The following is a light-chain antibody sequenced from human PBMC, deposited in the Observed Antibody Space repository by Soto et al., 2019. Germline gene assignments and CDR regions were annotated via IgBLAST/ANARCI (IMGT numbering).Light chain of an antibody. J-gene: IGLJ2*01. CDR1: SNDIGNSNL. CDR3: SSYAGFNF. Sequence: QSALTQPASVSGSPGQSITISCTGTSNDIGNSNLVSWYQQHPDRAPKPLIYEDTKRPSGISDRFSGSTSGNTASLTISGLRPEDEAIYHCSSYAGFNFFGAGTQLTVL. V-gene: IGLV2-23*01. CDR2: EDT.